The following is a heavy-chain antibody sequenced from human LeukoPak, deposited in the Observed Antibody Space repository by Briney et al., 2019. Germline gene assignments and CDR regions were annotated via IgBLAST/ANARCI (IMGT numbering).Heavy chain of an antibody. J-gene: IGHJ6*03. D-gene: IGHD2-2*01. Sequence: GGSLRLSCAASGFTFSSYWMHWVRQAPGKGLVWVSRINSDGSSTSYADSVKGRFTISRDNAKNTLYLQMNSLRAEDTAVYYCARGDIVVVPAAMRGWGYYYYYMDVWGKGTTVTISS. CDR1: GFTFSSYW. CDR2: INSDGSST. CDR3: ARGDIVVVPAAMRGWGYYYYYMDV. V-gene: IGHV3-74*01.